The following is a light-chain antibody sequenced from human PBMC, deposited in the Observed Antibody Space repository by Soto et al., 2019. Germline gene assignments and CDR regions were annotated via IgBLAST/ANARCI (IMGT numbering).Light chain of an antibody. CDR3: GAWDDSLNGPV. J-gene: IGLJ3*02. V-gene: IGLV1-36*01. CDR2: FDD. Sequence: QSVLTQPPSVSAAPRQRVTISGSGSSSNIGNNAVNWYQQVPGKAPKLLIHFDDRVASGISDRFSGSKSGTSASLAISGLQSEDEADYYCGAWDDSLNGPVFGGGTKVTVL. CDR1: SSNIGNNA.